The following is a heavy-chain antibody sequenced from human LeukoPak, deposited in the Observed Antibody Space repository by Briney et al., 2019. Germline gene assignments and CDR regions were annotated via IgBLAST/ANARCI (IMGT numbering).Heavy chain of an antibody. D-gene: IGHD1-26*01. CDR3: ARESGAFSPFGF. CDR1: GGSILSTNW. V-gene: IGHV4-4*02. J-gene: IGHJ4*02. Sequence: SGSLSLTCAVSGGSILSTNWWSWVRQPPGRGLEWIGEVHLSGASNYNPSLKSRVNMSIDKSRNQLSLELTSVTAADTAIYYCARESGAFSPFGFWGQGTLVTVSS. CDR2: VHLSGAS.